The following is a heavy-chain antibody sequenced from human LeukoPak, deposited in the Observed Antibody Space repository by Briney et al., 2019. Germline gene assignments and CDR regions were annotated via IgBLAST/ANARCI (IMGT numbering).Heavy chain of an antibody. D-gene: IGHD6-13*01. CDR2: ISSSSSTI. Sequence: RTGGSLRLSCAASGFTFSSYSMNWVRQAPGKGLEWVSYISSSSSTIYYADSEKGRFTISRDNAKNSLYLQMNSLRAEDTAVYYCAGGYSSSWYYYYYYGMDVWGQGTTVTVSS. V-gene: IGHV3-48*01. CDR1: GFTFSSYS. J-gene: IGHJ6*02. CDR3: AGGYSSSWYYYYYYGMDV.